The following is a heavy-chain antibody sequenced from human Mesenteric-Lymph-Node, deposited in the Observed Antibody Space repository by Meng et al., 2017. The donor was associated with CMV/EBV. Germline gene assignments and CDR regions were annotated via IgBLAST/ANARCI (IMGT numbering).Heavy chain of an antibody. CDR1: GFTFSDYY. D-gene: IGHD2-8*01. CDR3: ARAEMYALYSFDL. J-gene: IGHJ4*02. V-gene: IGHV3-11*01. Sequence: GESLKISCAASGFTFSDYYMAWIRQAPGKGLEWISYISSSGSSIYYVDSVRGRFTISRDNAKNSLDLQMHSLSAEDTAMYYCARAEMYALYSFDLWGQGSLVTVSS. CDR2: ISSSGSSI.